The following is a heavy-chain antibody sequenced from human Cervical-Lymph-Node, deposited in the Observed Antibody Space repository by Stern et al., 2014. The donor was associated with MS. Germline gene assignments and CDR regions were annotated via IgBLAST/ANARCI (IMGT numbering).Heavy chain of an antibody. J-gene: IGHJ5*02. D-gene: IGHD6-6*01. V-gene: IGHV3-49*05. CDR2: ITSKVYGGTT. CDR3: SREESSRSGRTWFDP. CDR1: GFTLSDYG. Sequence: EVQLVQSGGGLVKPGRSLRLSCTPSGFTLSDYGMSWFRQAPGKGLEWVASITSKVYGGTTKYAASVKGRFTISRDDSKNIAYLQMNSLRTEDTAVYYCSREESSRSGRTWFDPWGQGTLVSVSS.